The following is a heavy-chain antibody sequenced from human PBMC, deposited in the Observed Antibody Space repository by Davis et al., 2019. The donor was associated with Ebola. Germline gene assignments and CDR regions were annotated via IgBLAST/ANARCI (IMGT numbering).Heavy chain of an antibody. D-gene: IGHD6-19*01. V-gene: IGHV3-30*09. CDR2: ISYDGSNE. Sequence: GGSLRLSCAASGFTFSSHAMNWVRQAPGKGLEWVAQISYDGSNEKYADSVKGRFAVSRDNSRSTLYLQMNSLRPDDTAVYYCARELVSDGWSRGAFDIWGQGTMVTVSS. CDR1: GFTFSSHA. J-gene: IGHJ3*02. CDR3: ARELVSDGWSRGAFDI.